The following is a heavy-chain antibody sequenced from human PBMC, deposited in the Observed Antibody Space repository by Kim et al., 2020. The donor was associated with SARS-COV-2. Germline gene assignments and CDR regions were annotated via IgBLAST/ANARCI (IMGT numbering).Heavy chain of an antibody. CDR3: ARGVVTMIVVVITPYYYYYMDV. V-gene: IGHV4-34*01. J-gene: IGHJ6*03. CDR2: INHSGST. D-gene: IGHD3-22*01. CDR1: GGSFSGYY. Sequence: SETLSLTCAVYGGSFSGYYWSWIRQPPGKGLEWIGEINHSGSTNYNPSLKSRVTISVDTSKNQFSLKMSSVTAGDTAVYYCARGVVTMIVVVITPYYYYYMDVWSKGTTVTVSS.